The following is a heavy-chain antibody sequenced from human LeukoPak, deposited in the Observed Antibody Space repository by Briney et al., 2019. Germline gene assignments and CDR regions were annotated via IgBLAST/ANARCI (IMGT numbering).Heavy chain of an antibody. CDR2: ISFSVNTK. V-gene: IGHV3-48*04. Sequence: GGSLRLSCAASGFTFSDYSMNWVRQAPGKGPEWVSYISFSVNTKYYGDSVKGRFTVSRDNAKNSLYLHMDSLRAEDTAVYYCASAPVRGSTVTSDCWGQGTLVTVSS. CDR1: GFTFSDYS. CDR3: ASAPVRGSTVTSDC. J-gene: IGHJ4*02. D-gene: IGHD4-17*01.